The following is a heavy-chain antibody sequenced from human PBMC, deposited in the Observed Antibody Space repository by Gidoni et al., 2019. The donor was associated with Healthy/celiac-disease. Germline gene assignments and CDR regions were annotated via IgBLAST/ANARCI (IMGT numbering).Heavy chain of an antibody. J-gene: IGHJ4*02. CDR2: IRYDGSNK. Sequence: QVKLVESGGGVVQPGEALRPSFAASGFTFGRYGMHWVRQAPGKGLEWVAFIRYDGSNKYYAYSVKGRFTISRDNSKNTLYLQMNSLRAEDTAVYYCAKGSRGTIDYWGQGTLVTVSS. CDR3: AKGSRGTIDY. V-gene: IGHV3-30*02. CDR1: GFTFGRYG. D-gene: IGHD3-10*01.